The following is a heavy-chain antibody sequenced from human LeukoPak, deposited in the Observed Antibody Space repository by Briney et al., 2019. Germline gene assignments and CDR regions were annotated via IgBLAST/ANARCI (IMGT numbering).Heavy chain of an antibody. V-gene: IGHV1-18*01. CDR2: ISAYNGNT. D-gene: IGHD3-22*01. Sequence: GASVKVSCKASGYTFTSYGISWVRQAPGQGLEWMGWISAYNGNTNYAQKLQGRVTMTTDTSTSTAYMELRSLRSDDTAVYYCARGGGYYDSSGYKAYFDYWGQGTLVTVSS. CDR1: GYTFTSYG. CDR3: ARGGGYYDSSGYKAYFDY. J-gene: IGHJ4*02.